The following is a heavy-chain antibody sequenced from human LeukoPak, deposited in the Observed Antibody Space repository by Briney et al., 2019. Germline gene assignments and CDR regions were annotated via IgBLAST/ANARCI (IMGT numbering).Heavy chain of an antibody. Sequence: GGSLRLSCAASGFTFSSYGIHWVRQAPGKGLEWVAVVSSDGGTTYYADSVKGRFTISRDNSKNTLYLQMNSLRAEDTAVYYCAKLLHGDYDYFDYWGQGTLVTVSS. D-gene: IGHD4-17*01. CDR1: GFTFSSYG. J-gene: IGHJ4*02. CDR2: VSSDGGTT. CDR3: AKLLHGDYDYFDY. V-gene: IGHV3-30*18.